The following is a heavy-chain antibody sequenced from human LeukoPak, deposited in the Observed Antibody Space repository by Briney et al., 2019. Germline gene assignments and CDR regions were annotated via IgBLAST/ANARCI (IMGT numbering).Heavy chain of an antibody. CDR1: GYTFTSYY. CDR3: ARDRPRGYCSSTSRYGVSRWYYGMDV. V-gene: IGHV1-46*03. D-gene: IGHD2-2*01. J-gene: IGHJ6*02. CDR2: INPSGGST. Sequence: ASVKVSCKASGYTFTSYYMHWVRQAPGQGLEWMGIINPSGGSTSYAQKFQGRVTMTRDTSTSTVYMELSSLRSEDTAVYYCARDRPRGYCSSTSRYGVSRWYYGMDVWGQGATVTVSS.